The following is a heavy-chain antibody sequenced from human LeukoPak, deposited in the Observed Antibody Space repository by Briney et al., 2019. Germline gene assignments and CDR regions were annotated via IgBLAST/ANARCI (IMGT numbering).Heavy chain of an antibody. D-gene: IGHD4-17*01. V-gene: IGHV3-23*01. CDR1: GFVFSNYA. Sequence: PGGSLRLSCVGSGFVFSNYALVWVRQAPGTGLEWVSAMHSAGPAFYADSVRGRFIMSRDNSKNTLYLQMSSLRDEDSAIYYFARDPTGDYVGAFDFWAQGKRVTVSP. CDR3: ARDPTGDYVGAFDF. CDR2: MHSAGPA. J-gene: IGHJ3*01.